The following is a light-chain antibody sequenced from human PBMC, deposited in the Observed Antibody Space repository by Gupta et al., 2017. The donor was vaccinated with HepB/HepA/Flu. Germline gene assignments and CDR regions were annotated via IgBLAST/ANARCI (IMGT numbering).Light chain of an antibody. J-gene: IGLJ1*01. Sequence: QSVLTQPPSVSGAPGQRVTIACTGGSTNIGAGYDVHWYQQLPGPAPKLLIYDNSNRPSGVPDRFSGSKSGTSASLAITGLQAEDEADYYCQSYDSSLSVFVFGTGTKVTVL. CDR1: STNIGAGYD. V-gene: IGLV1-40*01. CDR2: DNS. CDR3: QSYDSSLSVFV.